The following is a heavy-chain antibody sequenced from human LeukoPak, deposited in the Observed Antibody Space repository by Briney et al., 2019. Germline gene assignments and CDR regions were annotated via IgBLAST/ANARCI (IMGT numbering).Heavy chain of an antibody. V-gene: IGHV4-59*01. D-gene: IGHD6-19*01. CDR3: ARKSVAGFQH. CDR1: GGSFSGYY. Sequence: SETLSLTCAVYGGSFSGYYWSWIRQPPGKGLEWIGYIYYSGSTNYNPSLKSRVTISVDTSKNQFSLKLSSVTAADTAVYYCARKSVAGFQHWGQGTLVTVSS. J-gene: IGHJ1*01. CDR2: IYYSGST.